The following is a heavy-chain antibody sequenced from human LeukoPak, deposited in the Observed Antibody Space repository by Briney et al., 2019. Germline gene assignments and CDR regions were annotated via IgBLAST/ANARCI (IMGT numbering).Heavy chain of an antibody. Sequence: PGGSLRLSCAASGFTVSSKYMSWVRQAPGKGLEWVSTTYSGGRTYYADSVKGRFTISRDNSKNTLYLQMNSLRAEDTAVYYCAREYSDAVRTTPGGDAFDIWGQGTMVTVSS. V-gene: IGHV3-66*01. CDR1: GFTVSSKY. D-gene: IGHD1-1*01. CDR3: AREYSDAVRTTPGGDAFDI. J-gene: IGHJ3*02. CDR2: TYSGGRT.